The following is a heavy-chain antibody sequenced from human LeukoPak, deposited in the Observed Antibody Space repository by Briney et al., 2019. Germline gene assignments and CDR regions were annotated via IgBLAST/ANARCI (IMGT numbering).Heavy chain of an antibody. V-gene: IGHV4-34*01. Sequence: PSETLSLTCAVYGGSFSAYYWSWIRQPPGKGLEWIGEINHSGSANYNPSLKSRVTISVDTSKNQFSLKLSSVTAADTAVYYCARVELGSGWLYDAFDIWGQGTVVTVSS. D-gene: IGHD6-19*01. J-gene: IGHJ3*02. CDR2: INHSGSA. CDR3: ARVELGSGWLYDAFDI. CDR1: GGSFSAYY.